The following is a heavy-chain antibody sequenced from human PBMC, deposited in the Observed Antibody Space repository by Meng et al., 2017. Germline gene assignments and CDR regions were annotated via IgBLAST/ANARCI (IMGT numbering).Heavy chain of an antibody. V-gene: IGHV4-61*01. CDR1: GGSVSSGSYY. CDR3: ARSMVRGVIIYTRTYYFDY. J-gene: IGHJ4*02. CDR2: IYYSGSS. D-gene: IGHD3-10*01. Sequence: EAGPGLVRPSETLSLTCTVSGGSVSSGSYYWSWIRQPPGKGMEWIGYIYYSGSSNYNPSLKSRVTISVDTSKNQFSLKLSSVTAADTAVYYCARSMVRGVIIYTRTYYFDYWGQGTLVTVSS.